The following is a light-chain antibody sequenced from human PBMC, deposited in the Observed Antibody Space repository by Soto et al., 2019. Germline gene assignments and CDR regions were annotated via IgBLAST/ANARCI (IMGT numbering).Light chain of an antibody. CDR3: QLYGSLPPT. CDR2: GAS. J-gene: IGKJ4*01. Sequence: EIVLTQSPGTLSLSPGERATLSCRASQSVSTNYLVWYQQKPGLTPRLLIYGASSRATGIPGRFSGSGSGTDFTLTISRLEPEDFAVYYFQLYGSLPPTFGGGTKVEVK. V-gene: IGKV3-20*01. CDR1: QSVSTNY.